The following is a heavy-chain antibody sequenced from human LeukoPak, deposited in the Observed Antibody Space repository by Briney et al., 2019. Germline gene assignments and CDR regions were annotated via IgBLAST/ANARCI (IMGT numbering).Heavy chain of an antibody. CDR3: ARAVSSGWFRLDL. Sequence: PGGSLRLSCAASGFIFDDYGMSWVRQAPGKGLVWVSRVNDDGGTKSYADFVGGRFTISRDNAKNTLYLQMNYLRDEDTAVYYCARAVSSGWFRLDLWGQGTLVTVSS. V-gene: IGHV3-74*01. J-gene: IGHJ5*02. CDR2: VNDDGGTK. D-gene: IGHD6-19*01. CDR1: GFIFDDYG.